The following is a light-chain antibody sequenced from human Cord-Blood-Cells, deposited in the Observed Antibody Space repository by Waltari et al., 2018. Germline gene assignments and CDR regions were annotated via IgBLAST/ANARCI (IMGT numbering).Light chain of an antibody. V-gene: IGKV1-12*01. Sequence: EIQMTQSPSSVSASVGETVTITWRASQGISGYLAWYQQKPGQAPKLLISAASILQNGVPSRFRGSGSGTDFTLTISRLQPEDFATYYCQQANSFPLSFGGGTKVDIK. J-gene: IGKJ4*01. CDR3: QQANSFPLS. CDR2: AAS. CDR1: QGISGY.